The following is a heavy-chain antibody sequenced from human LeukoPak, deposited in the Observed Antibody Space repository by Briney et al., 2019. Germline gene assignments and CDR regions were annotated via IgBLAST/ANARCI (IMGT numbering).Heavy chain of an antibody. J-gene: IGHJ4*02. V-gene: IGHV4-59*08. Sequence: SETLSLSCTVSGGSISSYYWSWIRQPPGKGLEWIGYIYYSGSTNYNPSLKSRVTISVDTSKNQFSLKLSSVTAADTAVYYCARHAVAGDFIDYWGQGTLVTVSS. CDR1: GGSISSYY. CDR3: ARHAVAGDFIDY. CDR2: IYYSGST. D-gene: IGHD6-19*01.